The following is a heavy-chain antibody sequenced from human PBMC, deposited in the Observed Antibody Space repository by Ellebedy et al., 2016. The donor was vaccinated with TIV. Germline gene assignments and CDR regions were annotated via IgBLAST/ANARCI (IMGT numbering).Heavy chain of an antibody. CDR3: ARGGPQYYGILTGPKY. V-gene: IGHV1-2*02. D-gene: IGHD3-9*01. CDR1: GYTFTGYY. Sequence: ASVKVSCXASGYTFTGYYMHWVRQAPGQGLQWMGWINPNGGDTNYAQNFQGRATMTRDTSISTAYMELSRLRSDDTAVYYCARGGPQYYGILTGPKYWGQGTLVTVSS. J-gene: IGHJ1*01. CDR2: INPNGGDT.